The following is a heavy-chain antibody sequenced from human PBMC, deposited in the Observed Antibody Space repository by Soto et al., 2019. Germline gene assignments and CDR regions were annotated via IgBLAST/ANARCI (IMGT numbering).Heavy chain of an antibody. J-gene: IGHJ1*01. D-gene: IGHD2-15*01. CDR2: VNPSGGST. CDR3: AREENCSGGTCYYEYLQR. V-gene: IGHV1-46*01. CDR1: GYLFTAYS. Sequence: ASVKISCKASGYLFTAYSMHWVRLAPGQGLEWMGVVNPSGGSTKYAQNFQGRVTMTRDTSTTTIYMELRSLRSDDTAIYYCAREENCSGGTCYYEYLQRWGQGTLVTVSS.